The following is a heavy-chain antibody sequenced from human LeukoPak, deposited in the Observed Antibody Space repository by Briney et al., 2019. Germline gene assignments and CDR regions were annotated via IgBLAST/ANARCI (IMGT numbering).Heavy chain of an antibody. V-gene: IGHV3-23*01. Sequence: LXLSXAASGFTFSSYAMXWVRQAPGKGLEWVSAISGSGGSTYYADSVKGRFTISRDNSKNTLYLQMNSLRAEDTAVYYCAKVRGMVRGVSDFDYWGQGTLVTVSS. CDR1: GFTFSSYA. CDR3: AKVRGMVRGVSDFDY. CDR2: ISGSGGST. J-gene: IGHJ4*02. D-gene: IGHD3-10*01.